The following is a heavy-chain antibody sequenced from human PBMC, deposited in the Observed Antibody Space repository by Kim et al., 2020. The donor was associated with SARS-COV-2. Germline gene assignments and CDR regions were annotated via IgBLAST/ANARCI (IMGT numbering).Heavy chain of an antibody. J-gene: IGHJ4*02. D-gene: IGHD6-19*01. V-gene: IGHV4-39*07. CDR3: ARGGSGWPIRGYFDY. Sequence: SETLSLTCTVSGGSISSSSYYWGWIRQPPGKGLEWIGSIYYSGSTYYNPSLKSRVTISVDTSKNQFSLKLSSVTAADTAVYYCARGGSGWPIRGYFDYWGQRTLVTVSS. CDR2: IYYSGST. CDR1: GGSISSSSYY.